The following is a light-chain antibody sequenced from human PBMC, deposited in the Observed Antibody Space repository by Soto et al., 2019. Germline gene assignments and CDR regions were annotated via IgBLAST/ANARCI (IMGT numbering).Light chain of an antibody. J-gene: IGLJ1*01. CDR2: EVS. CDR3: RSYTSSSTLYV. CDR1: SSDVGGYNY. Sequence: QSALTQPASVSGSPGQSITISCTGTSSDVGGYNYVSWYQQHPGKAPKLMIYEVSTRPSGVANRFSGSKSGNTASLTISGLQAEDEADYYCRSYTSSSTLYVFGPGTQLTVL. V-gene: IGLV2-14*01.